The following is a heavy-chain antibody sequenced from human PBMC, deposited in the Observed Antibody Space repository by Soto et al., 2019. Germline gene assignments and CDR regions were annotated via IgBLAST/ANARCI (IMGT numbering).Heavy chain of an antibody. CDR3: ARARGQRYRNAFLV. V-gene: IGHV4-39*01. CDR2: IHYIETT. Sequence: PSETLSLTGTVCGDSISESYYYWGWIRQAPGGGLEWLGSIHYIETTYYSSSLKGRATISVDTSQNLISLNLKPATAADTAVYFCARARGQRYRNAFLVWGQRTMVT. D-gene: IGHD2-15*01. J-gene: IGHJ3*01. CDR1: GDSISESYYY.